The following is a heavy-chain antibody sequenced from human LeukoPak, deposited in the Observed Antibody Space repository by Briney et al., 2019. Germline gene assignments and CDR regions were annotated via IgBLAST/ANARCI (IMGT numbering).Heavy chain of an antibody. D-gene: IGHD3-16*01. CDR1: GYSISSGYY. CDR2: IYHSGST. Sequence: SETLSLTCTVSGYSISSGYYWGWIRQPPGKGLEWIGSIYHSGSTYYNPSLKRRVTISVDTPKNQFSLNLSSVTAAETAVYYCARGGGESGNMDVWGKGTTVTVSS. J-gene: IGHJ6*03. CDR3: ARGGGESGNMDV. V-gene: IGHV4-38-2*02.